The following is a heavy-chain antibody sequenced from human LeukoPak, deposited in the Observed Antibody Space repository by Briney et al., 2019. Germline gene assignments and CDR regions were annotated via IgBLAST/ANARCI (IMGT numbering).Heavy chain of an antibody. CDR1: GFTFTTYW. J-gene: IGHJ4*02. CDR2: IKQDGTEK. D-gene: IGHD2-15*01. V-gene: IGHV3-7*03. Sequence: GGSLRLSCAASGFTFTTYWLGWVRQPPGKGLEWVANIKQDGTEKYYVDSVKGRFTISRDNAKNSLYLQMNSLRAEDTAVYYCATLSVVVVPAELNWGQGTLVTVSS. CDR3: ATLSVVVVPAELN.